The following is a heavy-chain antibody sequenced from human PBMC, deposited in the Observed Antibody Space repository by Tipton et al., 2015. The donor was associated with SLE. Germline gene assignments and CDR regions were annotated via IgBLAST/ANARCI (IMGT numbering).Heavy chain of an antibody. J-gene: IGHJ3*02. CDR1: GGSITSGNFY. Sequence: LRLSCTVSGGSITSGNFYWTWIRRHPVKGLEWIGYIHHSGRTFYNPSLKSRVVISVDTSKNQFSLMMTSATAADTAVYYCARGLGMEAFDNWSQGTLVSVSS. D-gene: IGHD3-9*01. CDR2: IHHSGRT. V-gene: IGHV4-31*03. CDR3: ARGLGMEAFDN.